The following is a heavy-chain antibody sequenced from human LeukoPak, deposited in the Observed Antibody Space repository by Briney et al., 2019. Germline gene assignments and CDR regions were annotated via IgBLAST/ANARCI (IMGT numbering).Heavy chain of an antibody. J-gene: IGHJ5*02. CDR2: INHSGST. Sequence: SETLSLTCAVYGGSFSGYYWSWIRQPPGKGLEWIGEINHSGSTNYNPSLKSRVTISVDTSKNQFSLKLSSVTAADTAVYYCARGRSSWYGWFDPWGQGTLATVSS. CDR1: GGSFSGYY. D-gene: IGHD6-13*01. V-gene: IGHV4-34*01. CDR3: ARGRSSWYGWFDP.